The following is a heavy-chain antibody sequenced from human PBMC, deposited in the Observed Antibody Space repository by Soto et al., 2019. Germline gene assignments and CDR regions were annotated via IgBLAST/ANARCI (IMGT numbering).Heavy chain of an antibody. CDR2: ISYDRSNK. Sequence: QVQLVESGGGVVQPGRSLRLSCAASGFTFSSYAMHWVRQAPGKGLEWVAVISYDRSNKYYADSVKGRFTISRDNSKNTLYLQMNSLRAEDTAVYYCARVYDSSGYYYGDLDYWGQGTLVTVSS. V-gene: IGHV3-30-3*01. J-gene: IGHJ4*02. CDR1: GFTFSSYA. D-gene: IGHD3-22*01. CDR3: ARVYDSSGYYYGDLDY.